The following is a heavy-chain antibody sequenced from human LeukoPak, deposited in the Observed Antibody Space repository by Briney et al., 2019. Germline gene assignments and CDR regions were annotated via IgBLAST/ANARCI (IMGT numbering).Heavy chain of an antibody. J-gene: IGHJ4*02. CDR2: IYYSGST. V-gene: IGHV4-39*01. CDR3: ARGSHPGIAAAGFNFDY. D-gene: IGHD6-13*01. CDR1: GGSISSSSYY. Sequence: SETLSLTCTVSGGSISSSSYYWGWIRQPPGKGLEWIGSIYYSGSTYYNPSLKSRVTISVDTSKNQFSLKLSSVTAADTAVYYCARGSHPGIAAAGFNFDYWGQGTLVTVSS.